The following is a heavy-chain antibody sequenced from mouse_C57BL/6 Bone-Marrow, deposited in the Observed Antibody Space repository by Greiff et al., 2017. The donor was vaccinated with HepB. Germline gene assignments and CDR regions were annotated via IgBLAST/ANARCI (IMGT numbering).Heavy chain of an antibody. CDR3: ARAIYYGNWAWFAY. D-gene: IGHD2-1*01. Sequence: EVQRVESGGGLVQPGGSLKLSCAASGFTFSDYYMYWVRQTPEKRLEWVAYISNGGGSTYYPDTVKGRFTISRDNAKNTLYLQMSRLKSEDTAMYYCARAIYYGNWAWFAYWGQGTLVTVSA. CDR1: GFTFSDYY. CDR2: ISNGGGST. V-gene: IGHV5-12*01. J-gene: IGHJ3*01.